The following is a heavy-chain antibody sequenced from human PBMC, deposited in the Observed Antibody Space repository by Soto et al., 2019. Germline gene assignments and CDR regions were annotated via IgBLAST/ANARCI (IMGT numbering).Heavy chain of an antibody. J-gene: IGHJ6*02. CDR1: GGSVNTGDNY. CDR3: AREPLDGMDV. CDR2: IYHTGNT. V-gene: IGHV4-30-4*01. Sequence: HVQLHQSGPRLVKPSQTLSLACSVIGGSVNTGDNYWSWVRQSPGRGLEWIGYIYHTGNTFYNPALENRVTMSVDASNNQFSLTLTSVTAADTAVYFCAREPLDGMDVWGQGTNVTVSS.